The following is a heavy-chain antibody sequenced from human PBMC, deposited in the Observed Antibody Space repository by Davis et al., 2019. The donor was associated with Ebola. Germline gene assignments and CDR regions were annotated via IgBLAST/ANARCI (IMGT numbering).Heavy chain of an antibody. CDR2: IYGGGST. V-gene: IGHV3-66*01. D-gene: IGHD6-19*01. J-gene: IGHJ4*02. Sequence: PGGSLRLSCAASGFTVSSNYMTWVRQAPGKGLECISLIYGGGSTYYADSVKGRFTLFRDNSKNTLYLQMNSLRPEDTAVYYCTRDRSPAVAGTLDYWGQGTLVTVSS. CDR1: GFTVSSNY. CDR3: TRDRSPAVAGTLDY.